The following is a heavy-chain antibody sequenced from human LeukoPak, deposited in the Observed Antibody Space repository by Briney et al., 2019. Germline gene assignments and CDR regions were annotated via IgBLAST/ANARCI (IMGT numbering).Heavy chain of an antibody. J-gene: IGHJ5*02. V-gene: IGHV4-59*01. CDR1: GGSISSYY. CDR3: ARGFGGAAWFDP. CDR2: IYYSGST. Sequence: PSETLSLTCTVSGGSISSYYWSWIRQPPRKGLEWIGYIYYSGSTNYNPSLKSRVTISVDTSKNQFSLKLSSVTAAETAVYYCARGFGGAAWFDPWGQGTLVTVSS. D-gene: IGHD3-10*01.